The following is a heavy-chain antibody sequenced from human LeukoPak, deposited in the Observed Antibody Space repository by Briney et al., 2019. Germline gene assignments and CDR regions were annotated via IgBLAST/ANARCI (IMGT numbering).Heavy chain of an antibody. D-gene: IGHD7-27*01. CDR2: IYHSGST. J-gene: IGHJ4*02. CDR1: GGSLSSGDYS. CDR3: ARVAAWGRGDYFDY. V-gene: IGHV4-30-2*01. Sequence: PSETLSLTCGVSGGSLSSGDYSWSWIRQPPGKGLEWIGNIYHSGSTYFNPSLKSRLTISMARSNNQFSLNLISVTAADTAVYYCARVAAWGRGDYFDYWGQGTLVTVSS.